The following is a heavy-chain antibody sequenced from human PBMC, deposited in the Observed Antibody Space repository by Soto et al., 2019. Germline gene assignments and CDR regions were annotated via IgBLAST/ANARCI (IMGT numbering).Heavy chain of an antibody. D-gene: IGHD7-27*01. V-gene: IGHV3-33*01. CDR1: GSIFRGYG. CDR2: IRFDGSNI. CDR3: ARDGVGSTACWGYIDY. J-gene: IGHJ4*02. Sequence: QVLLVESGGGVVQPGRSLRLSCAAYGSIFRGYGMHWFRQAPGKGLEWVAGIRFDGSNINYADLVMGRFTISRDNSKNTRDMEMNSLRVEDTAVYYCARDGVGSTACWGYIDYWGQGTLVTVSS.